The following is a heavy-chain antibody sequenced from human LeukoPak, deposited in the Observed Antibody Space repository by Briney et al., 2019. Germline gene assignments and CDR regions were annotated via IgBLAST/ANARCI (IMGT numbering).Heavy chain of an antibody. V-gene: IGHV1-8*01. CDR1: GYTFTSYD. J-gene: IGHJ6*02. CDR3: ARRAPHYYDSSGYRLGWAFDYYYYGMDV. CDR2: MNPNSGNT. D-gene: IGHD3-22*01. Sequence: ASVKVSCKASGYTFTSYDINWVRQATGQGLEWMGWMNPNSGNTGYAQKFQGRVTMTRNTSISIAYMELSSLRSEDTAVYYCARRAPHYYDSSGYRLGWAFDYYYYGMDVWGQGTTVTVSS.